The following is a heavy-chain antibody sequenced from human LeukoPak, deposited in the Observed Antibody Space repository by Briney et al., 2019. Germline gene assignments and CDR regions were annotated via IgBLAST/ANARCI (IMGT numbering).Heavy chain of an antibody. CDR2: ISSSSSTI. CDR3: ARDIVSGYSSSWYSSNWFDP. Sequence: GGSLRLSCVASGLTFSSYAMNWVRQAPGKGLEWVSYISSSSSTIYYADSVKGRFTISRDNAKNSLYLQMNSLRAEDTALYHCARDIVSGYSSSWYSSNWFDPWGQGTLVTVSS. CDR1: GLTFSSYA. J-gene: IGHJ5*02. D-gene: IGHD6-13*01. V-gene: IGHV3-48*04.